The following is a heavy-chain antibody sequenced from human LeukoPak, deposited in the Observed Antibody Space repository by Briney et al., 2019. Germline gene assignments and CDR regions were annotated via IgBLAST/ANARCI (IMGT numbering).Heavy chain of an antibody. J-gene: IGHJ4*02. V-gene: IGHV4-38-2*02. Sequence: SETLSLTCTVSAYSSTSGNYWGWIRQSPGKGLEWIGSLYHDGSIYYNPSLKSRVTISIDSSKNQFSLELRSVTAADTAVYYCASRGDYLVSFYFDSWGQGTLVTVSS. CDR3: ASRGDYLVSFYFDS. D-gene: IGHD4-17*01. CDR2: LYHDGSI. CDR1: AYSSTSGNY.